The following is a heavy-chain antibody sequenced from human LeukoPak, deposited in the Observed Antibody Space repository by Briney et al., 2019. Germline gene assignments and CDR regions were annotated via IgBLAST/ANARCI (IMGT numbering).Heavy chain of an antibody. J-gene: IGHJ4*02. D-gene: IGHD3-22*01. CDR1: GGSISSYY. CDR2: IYYSGST. CDR3: ARPLQSHYYDSSGLSD. V-gene: IGHV4-59*01. Sequence: SETLSLTCTVSGGSISSYYWSWIRQPPGKGLEWIGYIYYSGSTNYNPSLKSRVTISVDTSKNQFSLKLNSVTAADTAVYYCARPLQSHYYDSSGLSDWGQGTLVTVSS.